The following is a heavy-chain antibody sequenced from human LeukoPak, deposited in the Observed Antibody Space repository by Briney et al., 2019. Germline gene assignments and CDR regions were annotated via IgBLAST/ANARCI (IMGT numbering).Heavy chain of an antibody. Sequence: GGSLRLSCAASGFTFSSYWMSWVRQATGKGLEWVAVISYDGSNKYYADSVKGRFTISRDNSKNTLYLQMNSLRAEDTAVYYCASLILTGYYTNMDVWGKGTTVTVSS. CDR3: ASLILTGYYTNMDV. D-gene: IGHD3-9*01. CDR2: ISYDGSNK. CDR1: GFTFSSYW. J-gene: IGHJ6*03. V-gene: IGHV3-30*03.